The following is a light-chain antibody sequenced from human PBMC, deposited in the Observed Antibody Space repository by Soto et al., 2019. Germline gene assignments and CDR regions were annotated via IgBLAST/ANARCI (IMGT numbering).Light chain of an antibody. V-gene: IGKV1-9*01. CDR2: GAS. CDR3: QQLNSFPIP. Sequence: IQLTQSPSSLSASVGYRFTITCRASQGISSFLAWYQQKPGKAPKLLIYGASTLQSGVPSRFSGSGSGTDFTLTIGSLQPEDFAAYYCQQLNSFPIPFGPGTKVDIK. CDR1: QGISSF. J-gene: IGKJ3*01.